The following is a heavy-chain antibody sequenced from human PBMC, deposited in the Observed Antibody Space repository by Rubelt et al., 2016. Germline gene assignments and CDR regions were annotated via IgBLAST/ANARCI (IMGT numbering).Heavy chain of an antibody. V-gene: IGHV1-2*02. CDR1: GYTFTGYY. CDR3: ARPRYWNYYGMDV. Sequence: GYTFTGYYMHWVRQAPGQGLEWMGWINPNSGGTNYAQKFQGRVTMTRDTSISTAYMELSRLRSDDTAVDYCARPRYWNYYGMDVWGQGTTVTVSS. J-gene: IGHJ6*02. CDR2: INPNSGGT. D-gene: IGHD2-21*01.